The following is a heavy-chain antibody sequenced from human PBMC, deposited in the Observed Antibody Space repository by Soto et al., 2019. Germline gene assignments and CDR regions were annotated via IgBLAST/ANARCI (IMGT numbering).Heavy chain of an antibody. J-gene: IGHJ6*02. D-gene: IGHD6-25*01. V-gene: IGHV1-46*01. CDR1: GFTFTNYF. CDR2: ISPSDGST. CDR3: ARGDGRGSSGFYYYCGMDV. Sequence: QVQLVQSGAEVKKPGASVKVSCKASGFTFTNYFFHWVRQAPRQGLEWMGIISPSDGSTNYVQSLQGRVTMTSDTSTSTVYMELSSLRSEDTAVYYCARGDGRGSSGFYYYCGMDVWGHGTTVTVSS.